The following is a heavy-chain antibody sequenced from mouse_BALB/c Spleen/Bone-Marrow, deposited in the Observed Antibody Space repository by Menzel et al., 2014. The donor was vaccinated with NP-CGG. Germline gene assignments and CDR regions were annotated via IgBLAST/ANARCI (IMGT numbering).Heavy chain of an antibody. V-gene: IGHV1-59*01. CDR3: ARGGHDFSLDY. CDR1: GYTFTDNW. D-gene: IGHD2-4*01. J-gene: IGHJ4*01. CDR2: IDTFDSYT. Sequence: QVQLQQPGAELAMPGASVKMSCKASGYTFTDNWIYWVRQRPGQGLEWIGAIDTFDSYTNYNQKFTGKASLTADASSSTAYMQVSSLTSGDSAVYFCARGGHDFSLDYWGQGTSVTVSS.